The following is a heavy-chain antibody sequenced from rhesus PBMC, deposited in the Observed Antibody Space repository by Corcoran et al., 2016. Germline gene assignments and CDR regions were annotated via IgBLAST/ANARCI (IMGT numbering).Heavy chain of an antibody. CDR1: GGSFSSYW. CDR3: ARARGFQY. J-gene: IGHJ4*01. V-gene: IGHV4-80*01. D-gene: IGHD3-9*01. Sequence: QVQLQESGPGLVKPSETLSLTCAVAGGSFSSYWGSWIRQPPGKGLEWIGEINGNSGSTNYNPSLKSRVTISKDASKNQFSLKLSSVTAADTAVYYCARARGFQYWGQGVLVTVSS. CDR2: INGNSGST.